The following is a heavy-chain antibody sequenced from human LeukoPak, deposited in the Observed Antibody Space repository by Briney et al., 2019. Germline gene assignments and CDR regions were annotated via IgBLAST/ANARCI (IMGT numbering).Heavy chain of an antibody. CDR3: ARVVYYDFWSGYLLDP. CDR1: GGSISSGSYY. D-gene: IGHD3-3*01. V-gene: IGHV4-61*01. CDR2: IYYSGST. J-gene: IGHJ5*02. Sequence: SETLSLTCTVSGGSISSGSYYWSWIRQPPGKGLEWIGYIYYSGSTNYNPSLKSRVTISVDTSKNQFSLKLSSVTAADTAVYYCARVVYYDFWSGYLLDPWGQGTLVTVSS.